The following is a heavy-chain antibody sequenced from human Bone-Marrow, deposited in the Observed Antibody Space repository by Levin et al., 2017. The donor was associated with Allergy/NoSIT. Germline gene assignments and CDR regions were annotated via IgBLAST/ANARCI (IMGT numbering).Heavy chain of an antibody. CDR1: GFGVGANY. CDR3: SSRRREGYNGWGY. Sequence: QSGGSLRLSCAVSGFGVGANYMTWVRQAPGKGLECVSVINIDGSTYYADSVKGRFSISRDSSKNTLYLQMNSLREEDTAVYYCSSRRREGYNGWGYWGQGTLVTVSS. CDR2: INIDGST. J-gene: IGHJ4*02. V-gene: IGHV3-53*03. D-gene: IGHD5-24*01.